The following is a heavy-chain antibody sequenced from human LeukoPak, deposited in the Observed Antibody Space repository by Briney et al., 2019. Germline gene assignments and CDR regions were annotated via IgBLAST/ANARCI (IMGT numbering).Heavy chain of an antibody. V-gene: IGHV3-20*04. Sequence: GGSLRLSCAASGFTFDDCGMSWVRQVAGQGLEWVSGIDWNGASTGYADSVKGRFTISRDNAKKSLYLQMNSLRAEDTALYYCARGSTMVSDYWGQGTLVTVSS. CDR3: ARGSTMVSDY. CDR2: IDWNGAST. J-gene: IGHJ4*02. CDR1: GFTFDDCG. D-gene: IGHD3-10*01.